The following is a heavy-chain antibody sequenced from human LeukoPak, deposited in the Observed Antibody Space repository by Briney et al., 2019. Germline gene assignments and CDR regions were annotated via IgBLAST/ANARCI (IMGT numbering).Heavy chain of an antibody. V-gene: IGHV3-23*01. CDR3: ARRMVNRAIDY. CDR1: GFTFSSYA. Sequence: GGSLRLSCATSGFTFSSYAMSWVRHAPGKGLEWVSGFGGSGGDTYYADSVKGRFTISRDISRNTLYLQMNSLRADDTAVYYCARRMVNRAIDYWGQGTLVTVSS. CDR2: FGGSGGDT. D-gene: IGHD2-8*01. J-gene: IGHJ4*02.